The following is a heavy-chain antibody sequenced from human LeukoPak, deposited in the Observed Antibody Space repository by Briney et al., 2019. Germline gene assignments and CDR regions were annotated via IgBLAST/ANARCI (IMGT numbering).Heavy chain of an antibody. CDR2: IHHTGTT. CDR3: ASNSGWYDSGTIDH. D-gene: IGHD6-19*01. V-gene: IGHV4-39*07. J-gene: IGHJ4*02. CDR1: GGSVSSSNYY. Sequence: PSETLSLTCTVSGGSVSSSNYYWGWIRQPPGKGLEWIGTIHHTGTTYYNPSLKSRVTISVDRSKNQFSLKLSSVTAADTAVYYCASNSGWYDSGTIDHWGQGTLVTVSS.